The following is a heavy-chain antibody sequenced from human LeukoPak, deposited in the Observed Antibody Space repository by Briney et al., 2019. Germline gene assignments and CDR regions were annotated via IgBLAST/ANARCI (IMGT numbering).Heavy chain of an antibody. Sequence: APVKVSCKTSGYTFTNYGISWVRQAPGQGIEWMGWISAYNGNTNSSQKLQGRVTMTTDTSTSTAYMELRSLRSDDTAVYYCARGGGLPTPHYFDYWGQGTLVTVSS. CDR1: GYTFTNYG. CDR2: ISAYNGNT. V-gene: IGHV1-18*01. D-gene: IGHD3-10*01. CDR3: ARGGGLPTPHYFDY. J-gene: IGHJ4*02.